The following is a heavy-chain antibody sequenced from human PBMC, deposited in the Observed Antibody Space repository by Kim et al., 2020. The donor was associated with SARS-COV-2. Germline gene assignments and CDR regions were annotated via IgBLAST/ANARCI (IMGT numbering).Heavy chain of an antibody. CDR3: ASYGDFNNWFDP. D-gene: IGHD4-17*01. Sequence: SETLSLTCTVSGGSISSYYWSWIRQPPGKGLEWIGYIYYSGSTNYNPSLKSRVTISVDTSKNQFSLKLSSVTAADTAVYYCASYGDFNNWFDPWGQGTLVTVSS. J-gene: IGHJ5*02. V-gene: IGHV4-59*01. CDR1: GGSISSYY. CDR2: IYYSGST.